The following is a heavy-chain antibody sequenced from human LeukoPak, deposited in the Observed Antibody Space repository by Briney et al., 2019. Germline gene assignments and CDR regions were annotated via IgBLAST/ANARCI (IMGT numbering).Heavy chain of an antibody. CDR1: GFTFSTYW. CDR3: ATDADYKWDY. D-gene: IGHD4-11*01. Sequence: GGSLRLSRAASGFTFSTYWMCWVRKAPGKGLEWVANINGDGSETYFVDSVRGRFTISRDNTKNSLSLQINSVRAEDTALYYCATDADYKWDYWGQGTLVTVSS. CDR2: INGDGSET. J-gene: IGHJ4*02. V-gene: IGHV3-7*01.